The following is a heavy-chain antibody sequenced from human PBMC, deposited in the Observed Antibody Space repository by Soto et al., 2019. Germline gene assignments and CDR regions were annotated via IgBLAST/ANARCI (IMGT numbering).Heavy chain of an antibody. CDR1: GYTFTSYY. D-gene: IGHD1-7*01. V-gene: IGHV1-46*01. Sequence: GASVKVSCKASGYTFTSYYMHWVRQAPGQGLEWMGIINPSGGSTSYAQKFQGRVTMTRDTSTSTVYMELSSLRSEDTAVYYCARDRSRGNDWNYVFDLGNWFDPWGQGTLVIVSS. J-gene: IGHJ5*02. CDR3: ARDRSRGNDWNYVFDLGNWFDP. CDR2: INPSGGST.